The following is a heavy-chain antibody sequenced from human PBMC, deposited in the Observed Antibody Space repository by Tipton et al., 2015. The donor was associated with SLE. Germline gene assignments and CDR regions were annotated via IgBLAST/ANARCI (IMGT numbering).Heavy chain of an antibody. CDR3: AFGGFRITQAFDI. Sequence: QLVQSGAEVKKPGSSVKVSCKASGGTFSSYAISWVRQAPGQGLEWMGRIIPIFGTANYAQKFQGRVTITADESTSTSYMELRSLRSDDTAVYYCAFGGFRITQAFDIWGQGTMVTVSS. CDR1: GGTFSSYA. J-gene: IGHJ3*02. D-gene: IGHD3-10*01. V-gene: IGHV1-69*18. CDR2: IIPIFGTA.